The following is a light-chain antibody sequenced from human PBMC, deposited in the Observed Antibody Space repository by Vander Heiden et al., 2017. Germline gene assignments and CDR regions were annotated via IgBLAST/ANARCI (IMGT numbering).Light chain of an antibody. J-gene: IGKJ3*01. CDR3: QQSNNWPPDIA. V-gene: IGKV3-15*01. CDR1: QPVGTN. Sequence: IVMPQSPATLSVSPGERAPLSCRASQPVGTNVAWYQQQPGQAPRLLIYGVSTRATGIPARFSGSGSGTEFTLTISSLQSEDFAVYYCQQSNNWPPDIAFGPGT. CDR2: GVS.